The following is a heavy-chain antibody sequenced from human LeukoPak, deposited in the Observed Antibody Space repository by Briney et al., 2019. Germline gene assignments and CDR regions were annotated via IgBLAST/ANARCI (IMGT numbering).Heavy chain of an antibody. V-gene: IGHV1-69*13. CDR2: IIPIFGTA. CDR1: GGTFSSYA. J-gene: IGHJ6*02. Sequence: SVKVSCTASGGTFSSYAISWVRQAPGQGLEWMGGIIPIFGTANYAQKFQGRVTITADESTSTAYMELSSLRSEDTAVYYCARETTVTTDYYYYGMDVWGQGTTVTVSS. CDR3: ARETTVTTDYYYYGMDV. D-gene: IGHD4-17*01.